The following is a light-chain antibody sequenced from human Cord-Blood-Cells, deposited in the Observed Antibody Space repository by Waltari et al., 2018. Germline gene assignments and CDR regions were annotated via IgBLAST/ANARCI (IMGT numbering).Light chain of an antibody. CDR2: GAS. V-gene: IGKV3-20*01. Sequence: EIVLTQSPGTLSLSPGERATLSCRASQSVNSSYLAWYQQKPGQAPRRLIYGASSRGTGIPDRFSGSGSGTDFTLTISRLEPEDFAVYYCQQYGSSWTFGQGTKVEIK. CDR3: QQYGSSWT. J-gene: IGKJ1*01. CDR1: QSVNSSY.